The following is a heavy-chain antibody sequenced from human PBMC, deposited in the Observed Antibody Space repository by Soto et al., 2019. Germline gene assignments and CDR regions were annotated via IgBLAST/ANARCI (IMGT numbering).Heavy chain of an antibody. CDR1: GGTFSSYA. J-gene: IGHJ6*02. D-gene: IGHD3-22*01. CDR3: ARIYYYDSSGSREDYYGMDV. V-gene: IGHV1-69*06. CDR2: IIPIFGTA. Sequence: SVKVSCKASGGTFSSYAISWVRQAPGQGLEWMGGIIPIFGTANYAQKFQGRVTITADKSTSTAYMELSSLRSEDTAVYYCARIYYYDSSGSREDYYGMDVWGQGTTVTVSS.